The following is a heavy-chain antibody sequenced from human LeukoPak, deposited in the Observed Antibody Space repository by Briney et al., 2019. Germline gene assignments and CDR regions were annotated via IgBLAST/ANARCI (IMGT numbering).Heavy chain of an antibody. V-gene: IGHV3-23*01. CDR1: GFTFSDYW. CDR2: ISGSGGST. CDR3: AKVSPYSGSYYAY. D-gene: IGHD1-26*01. J-gene: IGHJ4*02. Sequence: PGGSLRLSCAASGFTFSDYWMSWVRQAPGKGLEWVSAISGSGGSTYYADSVKGRFTISRDNSKNTLYLQMNSLRAEDTAVYYCAKVSPYSGSYYAYWGQGTLVTVSS.